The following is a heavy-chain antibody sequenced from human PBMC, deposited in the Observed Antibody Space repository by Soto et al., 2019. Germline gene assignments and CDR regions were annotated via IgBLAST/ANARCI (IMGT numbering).Heavy chain of an antibody. D-gene: IGHD6-13*01. V-gene: IGHV3-74*01. CDR3: ARRQQLVPYYYYGMDV. Sequence: PGGSLRLSCAASGFTFSSYWMRWVRQAPGKGLVWVSRINSDGSSTSYADSVKGRFTISRDNAKNTLYLQMNSLRAEDTAVYYCARRQQLVPYYYYGMDVWGQGTTVTVSS. CDR2: INSDGSST. J-gene: IGHJ6*02. CDR1: GFTFSSYW.